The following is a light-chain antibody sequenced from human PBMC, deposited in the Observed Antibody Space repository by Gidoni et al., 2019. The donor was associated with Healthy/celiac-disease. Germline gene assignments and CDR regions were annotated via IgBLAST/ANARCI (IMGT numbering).Light chain of an antibody. J-gene: IGKJ2*03. CDR3: QQYNNWPS. V-gene: IGKV3-15*01. Sequence: EIVMTQSPATLSVSPWERATLSCKASQSVSSNLAWYQQKPGQAPRLLIYGASTRATGIPARFSGSGYGKEFTLTISSLQYEDFAVYYCQQYNNWPSFGQGTKLEIK. CDR2: GAS. CDR1: QSVSSN.